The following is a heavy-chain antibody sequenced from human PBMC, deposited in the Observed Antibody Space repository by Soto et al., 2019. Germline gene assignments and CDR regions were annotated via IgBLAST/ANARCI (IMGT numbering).Heavy chain of an antibody. Sequence: QVLLQESGPVLVKPSETLSLICTVSGGSFRSGSYHWSWIRQPPGKGLEWIGYVYHTGRTSYNPSLNSRVSISIDTAKNPFSLDLDSVTTADTAVYFCARDFAYFDSWGQGTLVTVSS. J-gene: IGHJ4*02. CDR2: VYHTGRT. V-gene: IGHV4-61*01. CDR1: GGSFRSGSYH. CDR3: ARDFAYFDS. D-gene: IGHD3-3*01.